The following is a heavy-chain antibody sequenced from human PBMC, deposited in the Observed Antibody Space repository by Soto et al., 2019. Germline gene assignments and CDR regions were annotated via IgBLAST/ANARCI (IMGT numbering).Heavy chain of an antibody. V-gene: IGHV4-30-4*01. CDR3: AREVYHDRKIDY. D-gene: IGHD2-2*01. Sequence: TSETLSLTCTVSGGSISSGDFYWSWIRQPPGKGLEWIGYIYYSGSSYHNPSLQSRVTMSVDTSKNQFSLKLSSVTAADTAVYYCAREVYHDRKIDYWGQGTLVTVPS. CDR2: IYYSGSS. J-gene: IGHJ4*02. CDR1: GGSISSGDFY.